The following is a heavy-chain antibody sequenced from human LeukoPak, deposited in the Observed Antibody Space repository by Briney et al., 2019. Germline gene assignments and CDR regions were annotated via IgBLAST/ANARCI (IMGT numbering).Heavy chain of an antibody. CDR3: ARDADVGVYLDY. CDR2: IDSSAETL. D-gene: IGHD2-8*01. J-gene: IGHJ4*02. CDR1: GFTFSTYE. V-gene: IGHV3-48*03. Sequence: PGGSLRLSCTASGFTFSTYEMTWVRQVPGKGLEWVSYIDSSAETLYYMDSVKGRFTISRDKAKNSLYLQMNSLRAEDTAVYYCARDADVGVYLDYWGQGTLVTVSS.